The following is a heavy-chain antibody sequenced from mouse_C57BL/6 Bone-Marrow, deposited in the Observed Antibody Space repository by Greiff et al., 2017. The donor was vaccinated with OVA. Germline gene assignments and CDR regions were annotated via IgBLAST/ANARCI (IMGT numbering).Heavy chain of an antibody. CDR1: GYTFTDYY. V-gene: IGHV1-26*01. Sequence: EVQLQQSGPELVKPGASVKISCKASGYTFTDYYMNWVKQSHGKSLEWIGDINPNNGGTSYNQKFKGKATLTVDKSSSTAYMELRSLTSEDSAVYYCARRGYGNYLYWYFDVWGTGTTVTVSS. CDR2: INPNNGGT. D-gene: IGHD2-1*01. J-gene: IGHJ1*03. CDR3: ARRGYGNYLYWYFDV.